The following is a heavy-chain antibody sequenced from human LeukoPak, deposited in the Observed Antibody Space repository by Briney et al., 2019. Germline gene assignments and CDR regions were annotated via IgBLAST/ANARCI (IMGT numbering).Heavy chain of an antibody. CDR1: GDSISSSSYY. D-gene: IGHD4-17*01. V-gene: IGHV4-39*07. CDR3: ARASHDYGDYSHFDY. CDR2: IYYSGST. J-gene: IGHJ4*02. Sequence: SETLSLTCTVSGDSISSSSYYWGWIRQPPGKGLEWIGTIYYSGSTYYNPSLKSRVTISVDTSKNQLSLKLSSVTAADTAVYYCARASHDYGDYSHFDYWGQGTLVTVSS.